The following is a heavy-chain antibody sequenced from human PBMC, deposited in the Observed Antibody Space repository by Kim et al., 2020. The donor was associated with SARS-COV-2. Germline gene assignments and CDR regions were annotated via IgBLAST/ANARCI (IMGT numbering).Heavy chain of an antibody. CDR1: GGSISSSSYY. V-gene: IGHV4-39*01. J-gene: IGHJ4*02. D-gene: IGHD3-16*01. Sequence: SETLSLTCTVSGGSISSSSYYWVWIRQPPGKGLEWIVSIYDSGSTYYNPSLKSRITISVDTSKNQFSLKLSSVTAADTAVYYCARQKVWEYDYWGQGTLVTVSS. CDR3: ARQKVWEYDY. CDR2: IYDSGST.